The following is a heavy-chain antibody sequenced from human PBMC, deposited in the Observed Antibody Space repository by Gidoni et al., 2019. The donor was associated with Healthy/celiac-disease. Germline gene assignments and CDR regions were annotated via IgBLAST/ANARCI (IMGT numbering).Heavy chain of an antibody. CDR3: VIPGYGDLIDY. CDR2: INAGNGNT. J-gene: IGHJ4*02. D-gene: IGHD4-17*01. V-gene: IGHV1-3*01. Sequence: WINAGNGNTKYSQKFQGRVTITRDTSASTAYMELSSLRSEDTAVYYCVIPGYGDLIDYWGQGTLVTVSS.